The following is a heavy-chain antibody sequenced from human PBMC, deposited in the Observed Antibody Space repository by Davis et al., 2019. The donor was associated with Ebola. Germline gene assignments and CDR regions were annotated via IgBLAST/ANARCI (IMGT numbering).Heavy chain of an antibody. CDR1: GGTFSSFA. J-gene: IGHJ5*02. CDR2: IIPLFRSP. V-gene: IGHV1-69*13. D-gene: IGHD3-22*01. CDR3: ARVQTGFYYDSSDSPSWFDP. Sequence: SVKVSCKASGGTFSSFAVSWVRQAPGQGLEWVGGIIPLFRSPNYAQRFQGRVTITADESTRTVYMELSSLRSEDTAIYFCARVQTGFYYDSSDSPSWFDPWGQGTLVTVSS.